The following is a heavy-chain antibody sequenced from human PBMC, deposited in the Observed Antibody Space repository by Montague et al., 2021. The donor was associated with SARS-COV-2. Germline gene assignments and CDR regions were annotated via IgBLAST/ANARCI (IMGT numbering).Heavy chain of an antibody. CDR1: GGSISSYY. CDR3: ARGSYGPDAFDI. CDR2: IYYSGST. V-gene: IGHV4-59*01. Sequence: SETLSLTCTVAGGSISSYYWSWIRQPPGKGLEWIGYIYYSGSTNYKPSLKSRVTISLDTSKNQFSLKLNSVTAADTAVYYCARGSYGPDAFDIGGQGTMVTVSS. D-gene: IGHD5-18*01. J-gene: IGHJ3*02.